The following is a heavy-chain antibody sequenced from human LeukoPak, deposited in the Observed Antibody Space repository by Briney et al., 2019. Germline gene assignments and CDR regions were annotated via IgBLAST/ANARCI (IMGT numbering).Heavy chain of an antibody. D-gene: IGHD6-13*01. CDR2: IYSGGST. J-gene: IGHJ4*02. CDR1: GFTFSSYA. V-gene: IGHV3-53*01. Sequence: GGSLRLSCAASGFTFSSYAMSWVRQAPGKGLEWVSVIYSGGSTYYADSVKGRFTISRDNSKNTLYLQMNSLRAEDTAVYYCARVKVRSSSWYADYWGQGTLVTVSS. CDR3: ARVKVRSSSWYADY.